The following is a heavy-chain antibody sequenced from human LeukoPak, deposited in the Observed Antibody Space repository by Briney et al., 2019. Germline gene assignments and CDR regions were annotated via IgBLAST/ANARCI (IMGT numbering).Heavy chain of an antibody. Sequence: PGGSLRLSCAASGFTFSSYGMHWVRQAPGKGLEWVAFIRYDGSNKYYADSVRGRFTTSRDNSKNTLYLQMNSLRAEDTAVYYCAKDRPVGGLYRQLVRVYYFDYWGQGTLVTVSS. D-gene: IGHD6-6*01. CDR2: IRYDGSNK. CDR1: GFTFSSYG. J-gene: IGHJ4*02. CDR3: AKDRPVGGLYRQLVRVYYFDY. V-gene: IGHV3-30*02.